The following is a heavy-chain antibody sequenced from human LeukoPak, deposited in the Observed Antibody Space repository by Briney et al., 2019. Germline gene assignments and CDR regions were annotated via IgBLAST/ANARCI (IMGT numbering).Heavy chain of an antibody. CDR2: INPSGGST. CDR1: GYTFTSYY. J-gene: IGHJ4*02. CDR3: ARVGGNYYDSSGVDY. D-gene: IGHD3-22*01. Sequence: HWASVEVSCKASGYTFTSYYMHWVRQAPGQGLEWMGIINPSGGSTGYAQKFQGRVTMTRDTSTSTVYMELSSLRSEDTAVYYCARVGGNYYDSSGVDYWGQGTLVTVSS. V-gene: IGHV1-46*01.